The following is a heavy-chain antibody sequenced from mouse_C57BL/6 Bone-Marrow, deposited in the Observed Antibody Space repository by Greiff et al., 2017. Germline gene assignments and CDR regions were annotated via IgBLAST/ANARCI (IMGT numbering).Heavy chain of an antibody. CDR1: GYTFTSYW. J-gene: IGHJ3*01. CDR3: ARTGIYYGNFWFAY. Sequence: QVQLQQPGAELVKPGASLTLSCKASGYTFTSYWMHWVKQRPGQGLEWIGMIHPNSGSTNDNEKFKSKATLTVDKSSSTAYMQLSSLTSEASAVYYCARTGIYYGNFWFAYWGQGTLVTVSA. D-gene: IGHD2-1*01. CDR2: IHPNSGST. V-gene: IGHV1-64*01.